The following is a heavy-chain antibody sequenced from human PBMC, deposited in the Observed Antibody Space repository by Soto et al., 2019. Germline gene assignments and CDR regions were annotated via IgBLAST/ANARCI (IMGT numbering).Heavy chain of an antibody. CDR2: IIGSGGST. Sequence: EVQLLESGGGLVQPGGSLRLSCAASGFTFSSYAMSWVRQAPGKGLEWVSAIIGSGGSTYYADSVKGRFTISRDNSKNTLYLQMNSLRAEDTAVYYCAKDGEGYSSGEDYWGQGTLVTVSS. CDR3: AKDGEGYSSGEDY. CDR1: GFTFSSYA. V-gene: IGHV3-23*01. J-gene: IGHJ4*02. D-gene: IGHD6-19*01.